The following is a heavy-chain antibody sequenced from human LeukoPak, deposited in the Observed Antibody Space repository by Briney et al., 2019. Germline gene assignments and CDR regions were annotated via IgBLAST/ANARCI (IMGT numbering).Heavy chain of an antibody. V-gene: IGHV1-69*04. D-gene: IGHD6-13*01. CDR3: ARDPSDSSSWIKGYFQH. CDR2: IIPILGIA. J-gene: IGHJ1*01. CDR1: GGTFSSYT. Sequence: SVKVSCKASGGTFSSYTISWVRQAPGQGLEWMGRIIPILGIANYAQKFQGRVTITADKSTSTAYMELSSLRSEDTAVYYCARDPSDSSSWIKGYFQHWGRGTLVTVSS.